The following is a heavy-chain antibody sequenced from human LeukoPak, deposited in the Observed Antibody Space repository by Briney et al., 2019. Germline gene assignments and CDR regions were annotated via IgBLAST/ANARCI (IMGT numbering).Heavy chain of an antibody. CDR3: APLKGDIVVDSH. V-gene: IGHV2-5*02. CDR2: IFWDGDK. CDR1: GFSLSTSGMA. Sequence: SGPTLVEPTQTLTLTCTFSGFSLSTSGMAVGWIRQPPGKALEWLALIFWDGDKRYRPALKSRLTITKDTSKNQVVLTMTNMDPVDTATYYCAPLKGDIVVDSHWGQGTLVTVSS. J-gene: IGHJ4*02. D-gene: IGHD3-22*01.